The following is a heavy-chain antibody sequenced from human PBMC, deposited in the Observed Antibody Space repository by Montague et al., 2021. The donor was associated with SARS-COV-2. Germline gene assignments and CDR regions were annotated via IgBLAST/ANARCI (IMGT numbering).Heavy chain of an antibody. J-gene: IGHJ5*02. Sequence: YYSGSTYYNPSLKSRVTISVDTSKNQFSLKLRSVTAADTSVYYCARSSLLWFGSALGNCFDPWGQGNLVTVSS. CDR3: ARSSLLWFGSALGNCFDP. D-gene: IGHD3-10*01. CDR2: YYSGST. V-gene: IGHV4-39*01.